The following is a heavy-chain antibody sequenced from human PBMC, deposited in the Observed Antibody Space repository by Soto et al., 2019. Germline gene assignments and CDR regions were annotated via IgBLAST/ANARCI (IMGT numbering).Heavy chain of an antibody. CDR3: ARERKDGYFDY. V-gene: IGHV3-33*01. CDR1: GFTFSSYG. J-gene: IGHJ4*02. Sequence: GESLKISCAASGFTFSSYGMHWVRQAPGKGLEWVAVIWYDGSNKYYADSVKGRFTISRDNSKNTLHLQMNSLRAEDTAVYYCARERKDGYFDYWGQGTLVTVSS. CDR2: IWYDGSNK.